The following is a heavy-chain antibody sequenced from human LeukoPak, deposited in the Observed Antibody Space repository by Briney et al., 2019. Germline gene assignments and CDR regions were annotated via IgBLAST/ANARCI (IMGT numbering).Heavy chain of an antibody. J-gene: IGHJ4*02. V-gene: IGHV1-2*02. CDR3: ARGKRYNNQSKYRNTYYFDY. CDR1: GYTFTGYY. Sequence: GASVKVSCKASGYTFTGYYMHWVRQAPGQGLKWMGWINPNSGGTNYAQKFQGRVTMTRDTSISTAYMELSRLRSDDTAVYYCARGKRYNNQSKYRNTYYFDYWGQGTLVTVSS. D-gene: IGHD2/OR15-2a*01. CDR2: INPNSGGT.